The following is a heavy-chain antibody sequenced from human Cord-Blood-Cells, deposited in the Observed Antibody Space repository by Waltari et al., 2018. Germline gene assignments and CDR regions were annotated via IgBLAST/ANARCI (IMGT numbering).Heavy chain of an antibody. CDR1: GYTFTGYY. J-gene: IGHJ6*02. V-gene: IGHV1-2*02. CDR2: INPNGGGT. D-gene: IGHD2-8*01. Sequence: QVQLVQSGAEVKKPGASVKVSCKASGYTFTGYYMHWVRQAPGQGLEWMGWINPNGGGTNYAQKFQGRVTMTRDTSISTAYMELSRLRSDDTAVYYCARQCNYYYYGMDVWGQGTTVTVSS. CDR3: ARQCNYYYYGMDV.